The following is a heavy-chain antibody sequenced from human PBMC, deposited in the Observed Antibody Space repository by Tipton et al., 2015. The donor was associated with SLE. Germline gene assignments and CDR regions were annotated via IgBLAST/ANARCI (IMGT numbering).Heavy chain of an antibody. CDR1: GYTFTSYG. V-gene: IGHV1-18*04. CDR2: ISAYNGNT. D-gene: IGHD3-3*01. CDR3: AIITIFGVVIMDY. J-gene: IGHJ4*02. Sequence: QLVQSGAEVKKPGASVKVSCKASGYTFTSYGIGWVRQAPGQGLEWMGWISAYNGNTNYAQKLQGRVTMTTDTSTSTVYMELSSLRSEDTAVYYCAIITIFGVVIMDYWGQGTLVTVSS.